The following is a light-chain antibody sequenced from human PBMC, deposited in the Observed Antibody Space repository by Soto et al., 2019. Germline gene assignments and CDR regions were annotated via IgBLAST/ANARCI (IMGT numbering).Light chain of an antibody. CDR1: SSDVGGYNY. J-gene: IGLJ1*01. Sequence: SVLTQPRSVSGSPGQSVTISCTGTSSDVGGYNYVSWYQQHPGKAPKVMIYDVSKRPSGVPDRFSGSKSGNTASLTISGLQAEDEADYYCCSYAGSYTYVFGTGTKLTVL. CDR3: CSYAGSYTYV. CDR2: DVS. V-gene: IGLV2-11*01.